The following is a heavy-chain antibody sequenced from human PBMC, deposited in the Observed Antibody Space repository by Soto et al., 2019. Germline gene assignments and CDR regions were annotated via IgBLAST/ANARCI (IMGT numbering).Heavy chain of an antibody. V-gene: IGHV3-9*01. J-gene: IGHJ6*02. Sequence: GGSLRLSCSASGFKFADYAMHWVRQVPGKGLEWVSGISWSSSSMVYADSLKGRFTISRDNARNSLYLQMNSLRPEDTAFYYCAHRPVSPQLRFLEWRTPQGGLSKSYYYYGMDVWGQGTTVTVSS. D-gene: IGHD3-3*01. CDR2: ISWSSSSM. CDR1: GFKFADYA. CDR3: AHRPVSPQLRFLEWRTPQGGLSKSYYYYGMDV.